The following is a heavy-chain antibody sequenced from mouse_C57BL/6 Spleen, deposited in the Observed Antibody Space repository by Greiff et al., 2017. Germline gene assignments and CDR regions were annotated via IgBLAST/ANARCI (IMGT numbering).Heavy chain of an antibody. J-gene: IGHJ4*01. CDR3: AKRDSNYDAMDY. D-gene: IGHD2-5*01. CDR2: IWGDGST. Sequence: VMLVESGPGLVAPSQSLSITCTVSGFSLTSYGVSWVRQPPGKGLEWLGVIWGDGSTKYHSALISRLCISKENSKSQVFLKLNSLQTDDTATYYCAKRDSNYDAMDYWGQGTSVTVSS. V-gene: IGHV2-3*01. CDR1: GFSLTSYG.